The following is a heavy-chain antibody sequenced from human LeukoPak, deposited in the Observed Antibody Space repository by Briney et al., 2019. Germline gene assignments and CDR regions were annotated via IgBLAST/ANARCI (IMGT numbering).Heavy chain of an antibody. Sequence: SETLSLTCTVSGGSISSSSYYWGWIRQPPGKGLEWIGSIYYSGSTYYNPSLKSRVTISVDTSKNQFSLKLSSVTAADTAVYYCARAFLDGGNSLLDVWGKGTTVTVSS. CDR2: IYYSGST. CDR3: ARAFLDGGNSLLDV. CDR1: GGSISSSSYY. V-gene: IGHV4-39*01. J-gene: IGHJ6*04. D-gene: IGHD4-23*01.